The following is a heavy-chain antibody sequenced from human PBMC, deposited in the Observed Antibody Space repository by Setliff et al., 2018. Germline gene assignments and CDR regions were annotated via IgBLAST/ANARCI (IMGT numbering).Heavy chain of an antibody. Sequence: GASVKVSCKASGYTFTGYYVHWVRQAPGRGLEWMGWINPNTGGTNYAQKFQGRVTVTSDTSISTAYLTLTSLRSDDTAIYYCARLSASVVSPVDHWGQGTLVTVSS. CDR1: GYTFTGYY. CDR2: INPNTGGT. CDR3: ARLSASVVSPVDH. J-gene: IGHJ4*02. V-gene: IGHV1-2*02.